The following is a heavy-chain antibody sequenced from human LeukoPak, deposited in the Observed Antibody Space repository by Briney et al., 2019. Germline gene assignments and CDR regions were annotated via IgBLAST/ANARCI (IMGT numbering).Heavy chain of an antibody. D-gene: IGHD1-7*01. CDR1: GFTFSSSV. CDR3: ARETGNYYFDF. V-gene: IGHV3-30*03. CDR2: ISYDGRDK. Sequence: GRSLRLSCAASGFTFSSSVMHWVRQAPGKRLEWVAAISYDGRDKYFAGSVKGRFTISRDNSKNTVELQVNGLRAEDTAVYYCARETGNYYFDFWGQGTLVTVSS. J-gene: IGHJ4*02.